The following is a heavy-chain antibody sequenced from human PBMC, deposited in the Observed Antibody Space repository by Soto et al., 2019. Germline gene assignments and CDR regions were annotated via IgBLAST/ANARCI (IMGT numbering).Heavy chain of an antibody. J-gene: IGHJ4*02. D-gene: IGHD2-21*02. CDR3: ARRRYFGGDCYSWAFVY. V-gene: IGHV5-51*01. CDR1: GYSFTSYW. Sequence: GESLKISCKGSGYSFTSYWIGWVRQMPGKGLEWMGIIYPGDSDTRYSPSFQGQVTISADKSISTAYLQWSSLKASDTAMYYCARRRYFGGDCYSWAFVYSCQGPLVTVS. CDR2: IYPGDSDT.